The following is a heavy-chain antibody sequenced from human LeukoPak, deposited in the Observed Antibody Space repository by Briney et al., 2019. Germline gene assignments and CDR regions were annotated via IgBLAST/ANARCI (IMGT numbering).Heavy chain of an antibody. V-gene: IGHV4-34*01. CDR2: INHSGST. CDR1: GGSFSGYY. Sequence: PSETLSLTCAVYGGSFSGYYWSWIRQPPGKGLEWIGEINHSGSTNYNPSLKSRVTISVDTSKNQFSLKLSSVTAADTAVYYCARQLYALRKYFDYWGQGTLVTVSS. CDR3: ARQLYALRKYFDY. J-gene: IGHJ4*02. D-gene: IGHD2-8*01.